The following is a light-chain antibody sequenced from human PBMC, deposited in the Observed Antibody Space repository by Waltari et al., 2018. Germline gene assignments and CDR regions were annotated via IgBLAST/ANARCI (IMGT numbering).Light chain of an antibody. CDR1: SSTLRTNT. Sequence: QSVLTQPPSASGTPGQRVTTPCSGSSSTLRTNTLNWNQPPPGTAPKLPIHSNNQRPSGVPDRFSGSKSGTSASLAISGLQSEDEADYYCAAWDDSLNGPVFGGGTKLTVL. CDR3: AAWDDSLNGPV. CDR2: SNN. J-gene: IGLJ2*01. V-gene: IGLV1-44*01.